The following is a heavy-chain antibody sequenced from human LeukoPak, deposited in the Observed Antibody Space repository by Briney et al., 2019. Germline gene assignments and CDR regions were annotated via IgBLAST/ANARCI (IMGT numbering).Heavy chain of an antibody. CDR2: ISSSSSTI. J-gene: IGHJ3*02. V-gene: IGHV3-48*01. CDR1: GFTFSSYS. Sequence: PGGSLRLSCAASGFTFSSYSMNWVRQAPGKGLEWVSYISSSSSTIYYADSVEGRFTISRDNAKNSLYLQMNSLRAEDTAVYYCARDTRYSSRRPIWGQGTMVTVSS. D-gene: IGHD6-13*01. CDR3: ARDTRYSSRRPI.